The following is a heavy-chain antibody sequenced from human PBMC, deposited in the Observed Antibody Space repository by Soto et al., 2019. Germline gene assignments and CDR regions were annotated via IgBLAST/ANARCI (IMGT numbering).Heavy chain of an antibody. CDR2: ISSNGDTI. D-gene: IGHD5-12*01. CDR1: GFTFSSSE. Sequence: GRSLRLSCAASGFTFSSSEMDWVRQAPGKGLEWVAYISSNGDTIYYGDSVKGRFTISRDNADNSLYLQMNSLRAEDTAVYYCTKEKSVMYSGYDAFDIWGRGTMVTVSS. J-gene: IGHJ3*02. V-gene: IGHV3-48*03. CDR3: TKEKSVMYSGYDAFDI.